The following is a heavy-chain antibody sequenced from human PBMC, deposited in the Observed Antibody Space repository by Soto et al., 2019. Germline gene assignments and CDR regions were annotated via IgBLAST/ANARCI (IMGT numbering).Heavy chain of an antibody. J-gene: IGHJ4*02. CDR3: ASSVMGPIAVAGSDY. Sequence: VLSLRLSCAASGGTFSSYAMSWVLQDPGKGLEWVSAISGSGGSTYYADSVRGRFTISRDNSKNTLYLQMNSLRAEDTAVYYCASSVMGPIAVAGSDYWGQGTLVTVSS. CDR1: GGTFSSYA. V-gene: IGHV3-23*01. D-gene: IGHD6-19*01. CDR2: ISGSGGST.